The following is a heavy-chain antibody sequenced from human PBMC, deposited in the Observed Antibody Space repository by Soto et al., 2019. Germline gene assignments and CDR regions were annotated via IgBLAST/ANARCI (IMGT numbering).Heavy chain of an antibody. J-gene: IGHJ6*03. V-gene: IGHV4-59*01. CDR1: VGSISSYY. D-gene: IGHD4-17*01. Sequence: SETLSLTCTVSVGSISSYYWSWIRQPPGKGLEWIGYIYYSGSTNYNPSLKSRVTISVDTSKNQFSLKLSSVTAADTAVYYCARDVFSADDYGDSHYYYYMDVWGKGTTVTVSS. CDR3: ARDVFSADDYGDSHYYYYMDV. CDR2: IYYSGST.